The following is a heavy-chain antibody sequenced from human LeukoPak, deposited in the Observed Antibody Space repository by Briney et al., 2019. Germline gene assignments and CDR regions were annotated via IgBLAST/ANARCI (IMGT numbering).Heavy chain of an antibody. CDR3: ASLYSSSSGYFDY. J-gene: IGHJ4*02. CDR1: GGTFSSYA. V-gene: IGHV1-69*05. Sequence: ASVKVSCKASGGTFSSYAISWVRQAPGQGLEWMGGIIPIFGTANYAQKFQGRVTITTDESTSTAYMELSSLRSEDTAVYYCASLYSSSSGYFDYWGQGTLVTVSS. CDR2: IIPIFGTA. D-gene: IGHD6-6*01.